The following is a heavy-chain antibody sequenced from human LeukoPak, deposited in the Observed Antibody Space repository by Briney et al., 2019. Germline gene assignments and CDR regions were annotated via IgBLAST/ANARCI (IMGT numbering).Heavy chain of an antibody. D-gene: IGHD6-13*01. J-gene: IGHJ5*02. Sequence: ASVKVSCKASGYTFTSYGISWVRQAPGHGLEWMGWISAYNGNTNYAQKLQGRVTMTTDTSTSTAYMELRSLRSDDTAVYYCARESWQQLVSWFDPWGQGTLVTVSS. CDR3: ARESWQQLVSWFDP. CDR2: ISAYNGNT. V-gene: IGHV1-18*01. CDR1: GYTFTSYG.